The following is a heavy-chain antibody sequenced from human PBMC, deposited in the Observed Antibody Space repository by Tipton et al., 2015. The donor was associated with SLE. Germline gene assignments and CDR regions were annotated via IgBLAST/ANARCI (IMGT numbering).Heavy chain of an antibody. Sequence: LRLSCTVSGGSISSGDYSWNWIRQHPGEGLEWIGYIFYSGSTYYIPSLRGRVTISIDRSRNQVSPKLDSVTAADTAVYHCARAVPFGDYAGLSNYYMDVWGKGTTVTVS. CDR1: GGSISSGDYS. J-gene: IGHJ6*03. CDR2: IFYSGST. CDR3: ARAVPFGDYAGLSNYYMDV. D-gene: IGHD4-17*01. V-gene: IGHV4-30-4*01.